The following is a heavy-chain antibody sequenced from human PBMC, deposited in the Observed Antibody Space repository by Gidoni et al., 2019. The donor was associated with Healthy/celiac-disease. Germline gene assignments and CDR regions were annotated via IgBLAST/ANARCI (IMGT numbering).Heavy chain of an antibody. J-gene: IGHJ3*02. CDR2: MDPSDAYT. CDR1: GYSFTSYW. CDR3: ARSLVTAMDAFDI. V-gene: IGHV5-10-1*03. Sequence: DVQLVQSGAEVKKPGEALRISCTGSGYSFTSYWISWVRQMPGKVLEWMGRMDPSDAYTNYCPSFQGHVTIAADKSISTAYLQWSSLKASDTAMYYCARSLVTAMDAFDIWGQGTMVTVSS. D-gene: IGHD5-18*01.